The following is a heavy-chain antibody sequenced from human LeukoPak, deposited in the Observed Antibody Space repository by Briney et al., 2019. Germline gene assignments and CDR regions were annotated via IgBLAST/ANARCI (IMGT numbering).Heavy chain of an antibody. CDR3: VGYCTNGVCYPESWFDP. J-gene: IGHJ5*02. CDR2: MNPNSGNT. D-gene: IGHD2-8*01. V-gene: IGHV1-8*03. CDR1: GYTFTSYD. Sequence: ASVKVSCKASGYTFTSYDINWVRQATGQGLEWMGWMNPNSGNTGYAQKFQGRVTITRNTSISTAYMELSSLRAEDTAVDYCVGYCTNGVCYPESWFDPWGQGTLVTVSS.